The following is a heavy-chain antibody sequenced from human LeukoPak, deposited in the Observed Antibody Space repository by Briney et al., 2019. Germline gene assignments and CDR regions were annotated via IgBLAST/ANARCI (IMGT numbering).Heavy chain of an antibody. D-gene: IGHD3-22*01. CDR1: GFTFNHAW. J-gene: IGHJ4*02. V-gene: IGHV3-23*01. Sequence: GGSLSLSCATSGFTFNHAWMKWVRQAPGKGLEWVSVISGNGGVTDYADSVKGRFTISRDNSKNTLYLQMNSLRAEDTAVYYCARDSGDSSSYPKYYFDYWGQGTLVTVSS. CDR2: ISGNGGVT. CDR3: ARDSGDSSSYPKYYFDY.